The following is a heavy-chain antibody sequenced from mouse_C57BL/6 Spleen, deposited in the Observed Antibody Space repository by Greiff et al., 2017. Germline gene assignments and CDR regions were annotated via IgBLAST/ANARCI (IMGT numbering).Heavy chain of an antibody. CDR2: IDPSDSET. Sequence: VQLQQPGAELVRPGSSVKLSCKASGYTFTSYWMHWVKQRPIQGLEWIGNIDPSDSETHYNQKFKDKATLTVDKSSSTAYMQLRSLTSEDSAVYYCARKVAQATFDYWGQGTTLTVAS. V-gene: IGHV1-52*01. CDR3: ARKVAQATFDY. CDR1: GYTFTSYW. D-gene: IGHD3-2*02. J-gene: IGHJ2*01.